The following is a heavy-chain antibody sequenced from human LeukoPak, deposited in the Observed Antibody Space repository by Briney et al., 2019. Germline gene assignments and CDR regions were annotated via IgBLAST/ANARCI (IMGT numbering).Heavy chain of an antibody. J-gene: IGHJ5*02. V-gene: IGHV3-74*01. Sequence: PGGSLRLSCAASGFTLNTYWMHWVRQAPGKGLVWVSRITSDGSAIAYASSEKGRYNVSRDEAKNILFLQMTSLRVEDTAIYYCARDAYTTTFNWLDPWGQGTLVTVSS. D-gene: IGHD1-1*01. CDR2: ITSDGSAI. CDR1: GFTLNTYW. CDR3: ARDAYTTTFNWLDP.